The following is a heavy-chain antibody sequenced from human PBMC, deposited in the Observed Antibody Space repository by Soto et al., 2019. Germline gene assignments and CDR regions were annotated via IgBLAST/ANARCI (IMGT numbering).Heavy chain of an antibody. D-gene: IGHD3-22*01. Sequence: QVQLVQSGAEVKKPGSSVKVSCKASGGTFSSYAISWVRQAPGQGLEWMGGIIPIFGTANYAQKFQGRVTITADESTSTAYMELSSLRSEDTAVYYCARDHRQRIYYDSFGPVGAFDIWGQGTMVTVSS. CDR3: ARDHRQRIYYDSFGPVGAFDI. CDR2: IIPIFGTA. J-gene: IGHJ3*02. CDR1: GGTFSSYA. V-gene: IGHV1-69*01.